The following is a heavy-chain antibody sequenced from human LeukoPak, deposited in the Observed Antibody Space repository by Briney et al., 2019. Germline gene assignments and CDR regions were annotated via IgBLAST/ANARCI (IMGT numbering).Heavy chain of an antibody. CDR3: ARDNAPRDTAMVNWFDP. CDR2: INPSGGST. J-gene: IGHJ5*02. D-gene: IGHD5-18*01. Sequence: ASVKVSCKASGYTFTSYYMHWVRQAPGQGLEWMGIINPSGGSTSYAQKFQGGVTMTRDTSTSTVYMELSSLRSEDTAVYYCARDNAPRDTAMVNWFDPWGQGTLVTVSS. CDR1: GYTFTSYY. V-gene: IGHV1-46*01.